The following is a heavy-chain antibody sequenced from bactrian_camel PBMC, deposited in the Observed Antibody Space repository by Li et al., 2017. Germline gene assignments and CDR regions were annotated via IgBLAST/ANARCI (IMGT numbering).Heavy chain of an antibody. CDR1: GYSIYSYC. D-gene: IGHD3*01. J-gene: IGHJ6*01. V-gene: IGHV3S55*01. CDR2: AGSDGSK. CDR3: AIDPLASTWGCHIMHHWGSAS. Sequence: HVQLVESGGGSVRAGGSLTLSCTASGYSIYSYCVGWLRQAPGKEREGVAAAGSDGSKTYADFAKERFTVSLDNDKDTLYLEMNDLKEEDTAMYFCAIDPLASTWGCHIMHHWGSASWGQGTQVTVSS.